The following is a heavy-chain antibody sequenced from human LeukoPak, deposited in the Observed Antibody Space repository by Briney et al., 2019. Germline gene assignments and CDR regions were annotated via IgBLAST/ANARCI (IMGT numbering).Heavy chain of an antibody. D-gene: IGHD4-17*01. V-gene: IGHV3-49*03. Sequence: GGSLRLSCTASGFTLGDYSLSWFRQAPGKGLEWVGFIRSKAYGGTTEYAASVKGRFTISRDDSKSIAHLQMNSLKTEDTAVYYCTSQDYGDYVFDYWGQGTLVTVSS. CDR3: TSQDYGDYVFDY. CDR1: GFTLGDYS. J-gene: IGHJ4*02. CDR2: IRSKAYGGTT.